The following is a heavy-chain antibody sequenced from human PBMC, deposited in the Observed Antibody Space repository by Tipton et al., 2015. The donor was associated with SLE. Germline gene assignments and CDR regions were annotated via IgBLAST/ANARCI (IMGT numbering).Heavy chain of an antibody. Sequence: SLRLSCAASGFTFSRSWMNWVRLAPGKGLEWVANINEYGSEKHYVDSLKERLTISRDNAKKSVYLQMNSLRAEDTAVYYCVRAPGYDFRDNWFDPWGQGTLVTVSS. CDR1: GFTFSRSW. V-gene: IGHV3-7*04. J-gene: IGHJ5*02. D-gene: IGHD3-3*01. CDR2: INEYGSEK. CDR3: VRAPGYDFRDNWFDP.